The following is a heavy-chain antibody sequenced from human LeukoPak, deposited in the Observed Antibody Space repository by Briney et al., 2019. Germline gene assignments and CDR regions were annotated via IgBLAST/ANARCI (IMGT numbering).Heavy chain of an antibody. J-gene: IGHJ4*02. Sequence: PSETLSLTCTVSGGSISSNSYYWSWIRQPAGKGLEWIGRIYTSGSTNYNPSLKSRVTISVDTSKNQFSLKLSSVTAADTAVYYCARDVGYRGYSYGQAFDYWGQGTLVTVSS. CDR2: IYTSGST. D-gene: IGHD5-18*01. V-gene: IGHV4-61*02. CDR1: GGSISSNSYY. CDR3: ARDVGYRGYSYGQAFDY.